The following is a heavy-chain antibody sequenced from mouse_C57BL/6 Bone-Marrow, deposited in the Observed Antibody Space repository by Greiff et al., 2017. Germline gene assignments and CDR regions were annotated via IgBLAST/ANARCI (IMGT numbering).Heavy chain of an antibody. Sequence: VQLQQPGAELVKPGASVKLSCKASGYTFTSYWMHWVKQRPGRGLEWIGRIDPNSGGTKYNEKFKSKATLTVDKPSSTAYMQLSSLTTEDSADYYSARQGGYDDDGASWWAYWGQGTLVTVSA. CDR2: IDPNSGGT. CDR3: ARQGGYDDDGASWWAY. D-gene: IGHD2-4*01. V-gene: IGHV1-72*01. J-gene: IGHJ3*01. CDR1: GYTFTSYW.